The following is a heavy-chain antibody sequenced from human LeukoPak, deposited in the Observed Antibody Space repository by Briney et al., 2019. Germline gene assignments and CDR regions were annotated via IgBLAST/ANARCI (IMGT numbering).Heavy chain of an antibody. CDR1: GFTFSSYG. J-gene: IGHJ4*02. Sequence: GGSLGLSCAASGFTFSSYGMHWVRQAPGKGLEWVAVISYDGSNKYYADSVKGRFTISRDNSKNTLYLQMNSLRAEDTAVYYCAKDHYASGSFDYWGQGTLVTVSS. CDR3: AKDHYASGSFDY. D-gene: IGHD2-2*01. V-gene: IGHV3-30*18. CDR2: ISYDGSNK.